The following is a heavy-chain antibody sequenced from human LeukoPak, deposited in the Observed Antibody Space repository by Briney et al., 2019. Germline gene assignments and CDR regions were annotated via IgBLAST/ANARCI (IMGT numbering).Heavy chain of an antibody. J-gene: IGHJ4*02. CDR2: INPNSGGT. D-gene: IGHD3-22*01. Sequence: ASVKVSCKASGYTFTSYAMNWVRQAPGQGLEWMGWINPNSGGTNYAQKFQGRVTMTRDTSISTAYMELSRLRSDDTAVYYCARDKYQYYDSSGDLDYWGQGTLVTVSS. V-gene: IGHV1-2*02. CDR3: ARDKYQYYDSSGDLDY. CDR1: GYTFTSYA.